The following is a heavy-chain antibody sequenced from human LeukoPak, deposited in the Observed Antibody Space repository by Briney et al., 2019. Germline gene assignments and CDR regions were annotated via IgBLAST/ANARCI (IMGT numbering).Heavy chain of an antibody. CDR3: TRGREGNYGLFDS. D-gene: IGHD3-10*01. J-gene: IGHJ4*02. CDR1: GFTFSSYW. CDR2: IKQDGSEK. Sequence: PGGSLRLSCAASGFTFSSYWMSWVRQAPGKGLEWVANIKQDGSEKSYVDSVKGRFTISRDNTKNSLYLQMNSLRAEDTAVYYCTRGREGNYGLFDSWGQGTLVTLSS. V-gene: IGHV3-7*01.